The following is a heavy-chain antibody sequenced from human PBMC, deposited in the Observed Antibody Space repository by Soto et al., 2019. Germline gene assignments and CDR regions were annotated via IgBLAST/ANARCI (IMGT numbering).Heavy chain of an antibody. J-gene: IGHJ4*02. D-gene: IGHD3-3*01. CDR1: GFSLTTSGVG. CDR3: AHRVLRPVFGLVTTTAIYFDF. CDR2: IYWDDDK. Sequence: QITLNESGPTPVKPRQTLTLTCTFSGFSLTTSGVGVGWIRQSPGKAPEWLALIYWDDDKRYSPSLKSRLSITKDPSKNQVVLTVADLDPADTATSYCAHRVLRPVFGLVTTTAIYFDFWGQGTPVAVSS. V-gene: IGHV2-5*02.